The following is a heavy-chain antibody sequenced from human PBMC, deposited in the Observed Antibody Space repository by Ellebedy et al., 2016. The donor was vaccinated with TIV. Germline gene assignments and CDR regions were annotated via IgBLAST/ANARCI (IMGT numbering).Heavy chain of an antibody. CDR3: ARGWFGSGMGV. D-gene: IGHD3-16*01. J-gene: IGHJ6*02. CDR1: GGSISSSSYY. V-gene: IGHV4-39*07. CDR2: IYYSGTT. Sequence: GSLRLSCTVSGGSISSSSYYWGWIRQSPGKGLEWIGSIYYSGTTYYNQSLKSRITISVDTSQKQFSLQLNSVTPEDTAVYYCARGWFGSGMGVWGQGTTVTVSS.